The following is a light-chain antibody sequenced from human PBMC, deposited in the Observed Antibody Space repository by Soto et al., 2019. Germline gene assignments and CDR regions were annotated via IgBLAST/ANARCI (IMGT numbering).Light chain of an antibody. CDR2: DVS. Sequence: QYVLTQPASVSGSPGQSITISCTGTSSDVGGYNYVSWYQQHPGKAPKLMIYDVSNRPSGVSNRFSGSKSGNTASLTISGLQAEDEADYYCSSYTSSSTPIYVFGTGTKVTVL. J-gene: IGLJ1*01. CDR1: SSDVGGYNY. V-gene: IGLV2-14*01. CDR3: SSYTSSSTPIYV.